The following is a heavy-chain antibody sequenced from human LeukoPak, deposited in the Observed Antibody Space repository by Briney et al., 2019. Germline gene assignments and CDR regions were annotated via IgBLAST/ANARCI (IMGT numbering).Heavy chain of an antibody. CDR2: IRYDGSNK. CDR3: AKDHIVATELFGY. CDR1: GFTFSSYG. V-gene: IGHV3-30*02. D-gene: IGHD5-12*01. J-gene: IGHJ4*02. Sequence: GGSLRLSCAASGFTFSSYGMHWVRQAPGKGLEWVAFIRYDGSNKYYADSVKGRFTISRDNSKNTLYLQMNSLRAEDTAVYYCAKDHIVATELFGYWGQGTLVTVSS.